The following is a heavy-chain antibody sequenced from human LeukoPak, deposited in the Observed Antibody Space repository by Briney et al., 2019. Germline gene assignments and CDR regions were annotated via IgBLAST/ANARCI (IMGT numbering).Heavy chain of an antibody. D-gene: IGHD4-17*01. Sequence: GGSLRLSCAASGFTFSLYSMNWVRQAPGKGLEWLSYISYSSSTIYYADSVKGRFTISRDNAKNSLYLQMNSLRDEDTAVHYCARDADGDLDYWGQGTLVTVSS. CDR3: ARDADGDLDY. J-gene: IGHJ4*02. CDR2: ISYSSSTI. CDR1: GFTFSLYS. V-gene: IGHV3-48*02.